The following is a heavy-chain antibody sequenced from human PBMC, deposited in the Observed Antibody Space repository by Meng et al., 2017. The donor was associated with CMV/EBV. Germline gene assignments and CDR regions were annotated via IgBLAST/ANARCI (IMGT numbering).Heavy chain of an antibody. Sequence: GSLRLSCTVSGGSINSNNYYGGWIRQPPGKGLEWIGSISYRGSTYYNPSLKSRVTISVDTSKNQFSLKLGSVTAADTAVHFCARRSVYGWFDRWGQGTLVTVSS. J-gene: IGHJ5*02. CDR1: GGSINSNNYY. CDR3: ARRSVYGWFDR. V-gene: IGHV4-39*01. D-gene: IGHD1-14*01. CDR2: ISYRGST.